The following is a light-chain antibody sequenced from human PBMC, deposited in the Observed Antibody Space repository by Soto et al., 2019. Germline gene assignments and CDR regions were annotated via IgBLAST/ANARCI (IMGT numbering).Light chain of an antibody. Sequence: TQSPSSLSASVGDRVTITCRASQSISSYLNWYQQKSGQAPRLLIYAAFSRATGIPDRFSGSGSGTDFTLSISRLEPEDFAVYYCQQYGSPPWTFGQGTKVDIK. CDR2: AAF. J-gene: IGKJ1*01. CDR1: QSISSY. V-gene: IGKV3-20*01. CDR3: QQYGSPPWT.